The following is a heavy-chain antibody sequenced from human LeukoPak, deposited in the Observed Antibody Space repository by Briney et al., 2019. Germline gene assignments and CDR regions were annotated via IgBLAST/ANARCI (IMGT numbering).Heavy chain of an antibody. Sequence: GGSLRLSCAASGFTFSSYSMNWVRQAPGKGLKWVSSISSSSSYIYYADSVKGRFTISRDNAKNSLYLQMNSLRAEDTAVYYCARADINYYDSSGYGDYWGQGTLVTVSS. CDR3: ARADINYYDSSGYGDY. CDR1: GFTFSSYS. V-gene: IGHV3-21*01. J-gene: IGHJ4*02. CDR2: ISSSSSYI. D-gene: IGHD3-22*01.